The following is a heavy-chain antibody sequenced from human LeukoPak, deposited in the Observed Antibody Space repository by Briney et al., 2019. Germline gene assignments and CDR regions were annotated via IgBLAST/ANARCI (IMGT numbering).Heavy chain of an antibody. V-gene: IGHV3-43*01. CDR1: GFTFDDYT. Sequence: AGGSLRLSCAASGFTFDDYTMHWVRHAPGKGLEWVSLISWDGGSTYYADSVKGRFTISRDNSKNSLYLQMNSLRTEDTALYYCAKGYDSSGPDYWGQGTLVTVSS. CDR3: AKGYDSSGPDY. CDR2: ISWDGGST. D-gene: IGHD3-22*01. J-gene: IGHJ4*02.